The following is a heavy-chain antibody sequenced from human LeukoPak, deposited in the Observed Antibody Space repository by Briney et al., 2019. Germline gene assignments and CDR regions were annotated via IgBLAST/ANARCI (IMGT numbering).Heavy chain of an antibody. CDR1: GYTFTGYY. CDR2: INPKTGGT. Sequence: ASVKVSCKASGYTFTGYYMHWVRQAPAHGPEWMGWINPKTGGTKYAQKFHGRLTMTRDTSISTAYMELSRLRSDDTAVYYCARGPALYYDILTGSTYNYFDPWGQGTLVTVSS. D-gene: IGHD3-9*01. CDR3: ARGPALYYDILTGSTYNYFDP. V-gene: IGHV1-2*02. J-gene: IGHJ5*02.